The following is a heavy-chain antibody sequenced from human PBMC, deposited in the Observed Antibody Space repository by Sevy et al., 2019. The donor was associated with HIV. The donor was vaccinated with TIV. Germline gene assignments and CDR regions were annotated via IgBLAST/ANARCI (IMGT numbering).Heavy chain of an antibody. Sequence: GGSLRLSCVVSGITFSTSGMHWVRQAPGKELEWVAVISYHGRDKFYADSVKGRSTISRDNSKNILYLQMISLRAEDTAVYYCAKEFTGSNGMDVWGQGTMVTISS. J-gene: IGHJ6*02. D-gene: IGHD1-1*01. CDR1: GITFSTSG. CDR2: ISYHGRDK. V-gene: IGHV3-30*18. CDR3: AKEFTGSNGMDV.